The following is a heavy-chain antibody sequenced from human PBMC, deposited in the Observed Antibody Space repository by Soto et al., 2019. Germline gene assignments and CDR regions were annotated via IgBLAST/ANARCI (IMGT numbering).Heavy chain of an antibody. D-gene: IGHD6-19*01. Sequence: QVQLVESGGGVVQPGRSLRLSCAASGFTFSSYGMHWVRQAPGKGLEWVAVISYDGSNKYYADSVKGRFTISRDNSKNTLYLQMNSLRAEVTAVYYCARSSAVLDYWGQGTLVTVSS. CDR2: ISYDGSNK. V-gene: IGHV3-30*03. CDR1: GFTFSSYG. J-gene: IGHJ4*02. CDR3: ARSSAVLDY.